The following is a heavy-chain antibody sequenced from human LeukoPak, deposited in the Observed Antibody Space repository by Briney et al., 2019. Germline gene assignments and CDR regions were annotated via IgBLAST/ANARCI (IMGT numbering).Heavy chain of an antibody. V-gene: IGHV3-23*01. J-gene: IGHJ4*02. CDR3: AKVLLGSGSYGDFDY. D-gene: IGHD3-10*01. CDR2: ISGSDGST. CDR1: GFTFSNYA. Sequence: TGGSLRLSCAASGFTFSNYAMTWARQAPGKGLEWVSGISGSDGSTYYADSVKGRFTMSRDNSKNTLYLQMSSLRAEDTAVYYCAKVLLGSGSYGDFDYWGQGTLVTVSS.